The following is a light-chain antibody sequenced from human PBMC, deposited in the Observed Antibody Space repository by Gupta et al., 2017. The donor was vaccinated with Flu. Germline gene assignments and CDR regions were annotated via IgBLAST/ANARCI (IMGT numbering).Light chain of an antibody. V-gene: IGKV4-1*01. J-gene: IGKJ4*01. CDR1: QSVLYSSNNKNY. CDR2: WAS. Sequence: DILMTHPPDSLAESLGEMATINCKSSQSVLYSSNNKNYLGWYQHKPGQPPKLLIYWASTRESGVPDRFSGCGSGTDFTLTISSLQAEDVAVYYCQHDYGIPLTFGGGTKVEIK. CDR3: QHDYGIPLT.